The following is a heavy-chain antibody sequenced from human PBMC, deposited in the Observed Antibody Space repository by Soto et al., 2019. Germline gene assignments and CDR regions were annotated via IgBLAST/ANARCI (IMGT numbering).Heavy chain of an antibody. CDR1: GGYIRGGGYY. V-gene: IGHV4-31*03. CDR3: ARGGIEAAGGGDYYYYVMDF. CDR2: LYHSGST. Sequence: SETLSLTCTVFGGYIRGGGYYWSWNRQHPGKGLERTGYLYHSGSTYYNPSLKSRVTISVDTSKNQFSLKLSSVTAADTAVYYCARGGIEAAGGGDYYYYVMDFWGKGTTVTVSS. D-gene: IGHD6-13*01. J-gene: IGHJ6*04.